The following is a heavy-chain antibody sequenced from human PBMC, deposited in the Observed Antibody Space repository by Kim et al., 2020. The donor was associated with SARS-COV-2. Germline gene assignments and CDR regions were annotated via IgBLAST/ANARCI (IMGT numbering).Heavy chain of an antibody. CDR3: AREWVGARSADAFDI. J-gene: IGHJ3*02. V-gene: IGHV3-21*01. D-gene: IGHD1-26*01. Sequence: GGSLRLSCAASGFTFSSYSMNWVRQAPGKGLEWVSSISSSSSYIYYADSVKGRFTISRDNAKNSLYLQMNSLRAEDTAVYYCAREWVGARSADAFDIWGQGTMVTVS. CDR2: ISSSSSYI. CDR1: GFTFSSYS.